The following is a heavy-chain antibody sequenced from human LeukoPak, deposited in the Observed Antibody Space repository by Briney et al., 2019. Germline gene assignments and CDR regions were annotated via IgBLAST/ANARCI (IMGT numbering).Heavy chain of an antibody. J-gene: IGHJ2*01. V-gene: IGHV3-48*04. CDR3: ARRTVTRDWYFDL. CDR2: ISSSGTTI. Sequence: GGSLRLSCAASGFTFSSYSMSWVRQAPGKGLEWVSYISSSGTTIYYADSVKGRLTISRDNAKNSLYLQMNSLRAEDTAVYYCARRTVTRDWYFDLWGRGTLVTVSS. CDR1: GFTFSSYS. D-gene: IGHD4-17*01.